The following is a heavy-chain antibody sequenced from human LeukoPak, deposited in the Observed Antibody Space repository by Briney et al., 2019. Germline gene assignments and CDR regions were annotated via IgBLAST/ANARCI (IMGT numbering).Heavy chain of an antibody. Sequence: PGGSLRLSCAASGFTFSSYEMNWVRQAPGKGLEWVSSISSSSSYIYYADSVKGRFTISRDNSKNTLYLQMSSLRAEDTAVYYWASGKAATWANVFDIWGQGTMVTVSA. J-gene: IGHJ3*02. CDR2: ISSSSSYI. CDR1: GFTFSSYE. CDR3: ASGKAATWANVFDI. D-gene: IGHD6-25*01. V-gene: IGHV3-21*04.